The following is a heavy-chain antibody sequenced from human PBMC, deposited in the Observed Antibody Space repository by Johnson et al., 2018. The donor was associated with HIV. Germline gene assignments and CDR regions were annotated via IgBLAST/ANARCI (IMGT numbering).Heavy chain of an antibody. V-gene: IGHV3-9*01. J-gene: IGHJ3*01. D-gene: IGHD1-26*01. CDR3: ARGREDS. Sequence: VQLVESGGGLVQPGGFLRLSCAAYGFTFDDYAMHWVRQVPGKGLEWVSGIKSDGSYTSYADSVKGRFTISRDNAKNTLYLQMDSLRAEDTAVYYCARGREDSWGQGTMVTVSS. CDR2: IKSDGSYT. CDR1: GFTFDDYA.